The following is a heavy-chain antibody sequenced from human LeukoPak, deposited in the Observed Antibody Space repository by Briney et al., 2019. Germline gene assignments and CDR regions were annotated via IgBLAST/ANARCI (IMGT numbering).Heavy chain of an antibody. CDR3: ARDGYSYGSYYFDY. CDR1: GGSISSYY. Sequence: SGTLSLTCAVSGGSISSYYWSWIRQPAGKGLEWIGRIYTSGSTNYNHSLKSRVTMSVDTSKNQFSLKLSSVTAADTAVYYCARDGYSYGSYYFDYWGQGTLVTVSS. J-gene: IGHJ4*02. V-gene: IGHV4-4*07. D-gene: IGHD5-18*01. CDR2: IYTSGST.